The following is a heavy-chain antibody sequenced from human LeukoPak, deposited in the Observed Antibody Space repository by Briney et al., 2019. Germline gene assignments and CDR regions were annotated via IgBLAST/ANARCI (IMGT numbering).Heavy chain of an antibody. Sequence: ASVKVSCKASGYTFTSYGISWVRQAPGQGLEWMGWISAYNGNTNYAQKLQGRVTMTTDTSTSTAYMELRSLRSDDTAVYYCVRDILGILTGSVTVDVWGQGTTVTVSS. CDR2: ISAYNGNT. J-gene: IGHJ6*02. CDR3: VRDILGILTGSVTVDV. CDR1: GYTFTSYG. V-gene: IGHV1-18*01. D-gene: IGHD3-9*01.